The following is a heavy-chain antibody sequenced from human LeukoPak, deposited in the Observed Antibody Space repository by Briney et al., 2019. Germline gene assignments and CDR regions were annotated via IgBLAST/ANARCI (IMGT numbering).Heavy chain of an antibody. CDR1: GFTFSDYY. V-gene: IGHV3-11*01. CDR3: ARDPRYCSSTSCYYYYGMDV. CDR2: ISSSGSTI. J-gene: IGHJ6*02. Sequence: PGGSLRPSCAASGFTFSDYYMSWIRQAPGKGLEWVSYISSSGSTIYYADSVKGRFTISRDNAKNSLYLQMNSLRAEDTAVYYCARDPRYCSSTSCYYYYGMDVWGQGTTVTVSS. D-gene: IGHD2-2*01.